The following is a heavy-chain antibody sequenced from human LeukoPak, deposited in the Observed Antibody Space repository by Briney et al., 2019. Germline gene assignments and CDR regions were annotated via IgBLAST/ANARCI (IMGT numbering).Heavy chain of an antibody. Sequence: PGGSLRLSCAVSGFTVSTNYMSWVRQAPGKGLEWVSIIHRDGSTYYADSVKGRFTISRDNSKNTMSLQMDSLRGEDTAVYYCARDPRTSSTSRNYFESWGQGTLVTVSS. CDR3: ARDPRTSSTSRNYFES. CDR2: IHRDGST. D-gene: IGHD6-13*01. J-gene: IGHJ4*02. V-gene: IGHV3-66*01. CDR1: GFTVSTNY.